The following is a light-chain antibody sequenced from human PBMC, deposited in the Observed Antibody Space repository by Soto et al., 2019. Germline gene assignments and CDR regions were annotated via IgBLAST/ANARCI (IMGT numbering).Light chain of an antibody. V-gene: IGKV3-11*01. CDR2: DAS. CDR3: QQRSKWPPP. CDR1: QSISTY. Sequence: EDVLTQSPATLSLSPGERATLSCRASQSISTYLAWYQQKPGQAPRLLIYDASRRAPGIPARFSGSGSGTDFTLTISSLEPEDFAVYYCQQRSKWPPPFGGGTKVEI. J-gene: IGKJ4*01.